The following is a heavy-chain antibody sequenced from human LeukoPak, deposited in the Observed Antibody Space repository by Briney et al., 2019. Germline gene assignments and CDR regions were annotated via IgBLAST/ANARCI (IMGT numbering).Heavy chain of an antibody. CDR3: ARTIVRGYSYGYGFDP. D-gene: IGHD5-18*01. J-gene: IGHJ5*02. CDR2: IYYSGTT. V-gene: IGHV4-39*07. Sequence: PSETLSLTCTVSGGSISSGSYYWAWIRQPPGKGLEWIGSIYYSGTTYYNPSLKSRVTISADTSKNQISLKLSSVTAADTAVYYCARTIVRGYSYGYGFDPWGQGTLVTVSS. CDR1: GGSISSGSYY.